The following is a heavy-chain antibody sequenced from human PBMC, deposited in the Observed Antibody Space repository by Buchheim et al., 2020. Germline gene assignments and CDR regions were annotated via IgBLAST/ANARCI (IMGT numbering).Heavy chain of an antibody. J-gene: IGHJ4*02. CDR3: ARYCGGDCPYFDY. D-gene: IGHD2-21*02. V-gene: IGHV3-74*03. CDR2: INTDGFST. Sequence: EVQLVESGGGLVQPGGSLRLSCAASGFTFKSYWMHWVRQAPGKGLVWVSRINTDGFSTTYADSVKGRFTISRDNAKNTLYLQMNSLRAEDTAVYYCARYCGGDCPYFDYWGQGAL. CDR1: GFTFKSYW.